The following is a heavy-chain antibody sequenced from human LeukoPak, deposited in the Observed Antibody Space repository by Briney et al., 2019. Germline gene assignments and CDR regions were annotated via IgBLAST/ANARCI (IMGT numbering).Heavy chain of an antibody. Sequence: SSETLSLTCTVSGDSISSYYWSWIRQPPGKGLEWIGYIYYSGSTNYNPSLKSRVTISVDTSKNQFSLKLSSVTAADTAVYYCARGQLPNYYGSGEYFQHWGQGTLVTVSS. V-gene: IGHV4-59*12. CDR1: GDSISSYY. J-gene: IGHJ1*01. CDR2: IYYSGST. CDR3: ARGQLPNYYGSGEYFQH. D-gene: IGHD3-10*01.